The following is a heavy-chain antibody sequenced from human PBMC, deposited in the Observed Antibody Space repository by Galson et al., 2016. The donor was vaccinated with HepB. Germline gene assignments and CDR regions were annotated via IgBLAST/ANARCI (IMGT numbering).Heavy chain of an antibody. J-gene: IGHJ5*02. CDR2: IKSKTDGGTT. Sequence: SLRLSCAASGFSFSHAWMHWVRQAPGKGLEWVDRIKSKTDGGTTDYAAPVKGRFAISRDNSKDTLYLQMNRLKTEDTGVYYCTVAASYDFWSGYYMLDPWGQGTLVTVSS. CDR1: GFSFSHAW. V-gene: IGHV3-15*07. CDR3: TVAASYDFWSGYYMLDP. D-gene: IGHD3-3*01.